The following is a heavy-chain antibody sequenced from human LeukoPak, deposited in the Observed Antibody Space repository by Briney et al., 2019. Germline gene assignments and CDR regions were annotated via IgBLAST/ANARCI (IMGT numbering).Heavy chain of an antibody. CDR3: ARHGLDTAMMNYYYYCMDV. D-gene: IGHD5-18*01. CDR2: IYYSGST. J-gene: IGHJ6*03. CDR1: GGSISSYY. V-gene: IGHV4-59*08. Sequence: PSETLSLTCTVSGGSISSYYWSWIRQPPGKGLEWIGYIYYSGSTNYNPSLKSRVTISVDTSKNQFSLKLSSVTAADTAMYYCARHGLDTAMMNYYYYCMDVWGKGTTVTVSS.